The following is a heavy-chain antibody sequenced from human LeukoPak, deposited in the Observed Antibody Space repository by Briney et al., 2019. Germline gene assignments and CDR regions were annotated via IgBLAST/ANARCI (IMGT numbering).Heavy chain of an antibody. Sequence: GGSLRLSCAASGFTFSKSWMDWVRQAPGKGLEWVANIKQDGSEKFYVDSVKGRFTISRDNAKNSLYLQMNSLRAEDTAVYYCAREGVTDFDYWGQGTLVTVSS. J-gene: IGHJ4*02. D-gene: IGHD2-21*02. CDR2: IKQDGSEK. CDR3: AREGVTDFDY. CDR1: GFTFSKSW. V-gene: IGHV3-7*01.